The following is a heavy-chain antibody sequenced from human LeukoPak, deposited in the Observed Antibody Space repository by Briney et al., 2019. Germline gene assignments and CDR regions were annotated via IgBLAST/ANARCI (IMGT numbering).Heavy chain of an antibody. CDR3: VNSGTYYDFWSGYLD. CDR2: IYSGGST. CDR1: GFTVSSNY. V-gene: IGHV3-53*05. D-gene: IGHD3-3*01. Sequence: PGGSLRLSCAASGFTVSSNYMSWVRQAPGKGLEWVSVIYSGGSTYYADSVKGRFTISRDNSKNTLYLQMSSLRAEDTAVYYCVNSGTYYDFWSGYLDWGQGTLVTVSS. J-gene: IGHJ4*02.